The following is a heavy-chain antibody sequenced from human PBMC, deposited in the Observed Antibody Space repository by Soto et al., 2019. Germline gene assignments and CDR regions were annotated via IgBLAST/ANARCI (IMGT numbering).Heavy chain of an antibody. CDR1: GYTFTGYY. CDR2: INPNSGGT. Sequence: ASVKVSCKASGYTFTGYYMHWVRQAPGQGLEWMGWINPNSGGTNYAQKFQGWVTMTRDTSISTAYMELSRLRSDDTAVYYCARVGIVVVPADTVGGYWGQGTQVTVSS. J-gene: IGHJ4*02. D-gene: IGHD2-2*01. CDR3: ARVGIVVVPADTVGGY. V-gene: IGHV1-2*04.